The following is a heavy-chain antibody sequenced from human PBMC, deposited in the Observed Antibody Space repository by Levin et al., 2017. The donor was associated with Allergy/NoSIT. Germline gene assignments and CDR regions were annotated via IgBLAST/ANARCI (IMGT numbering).Heavy chain of an antibody. J-gene: IGHJ3*01. D-gene: IGHD3-22*01. CDR3: EAASLAVVSSPYVTNTFDL. CDR1: GFTFNNYP. Sequence: SGGSLRLSCGGSGFTFNNYPMHWVRQAPGKGLEWLAVIPFDSTNKHYADSVRGRFTISSDNSNNTLYLDMKNVRPDDTAVYYCEAASLAVVSSPYVTNTFDLWGQGTMVTVSS. CDR2: IPFDSTNK. V-gene: IGHV3-30*04.